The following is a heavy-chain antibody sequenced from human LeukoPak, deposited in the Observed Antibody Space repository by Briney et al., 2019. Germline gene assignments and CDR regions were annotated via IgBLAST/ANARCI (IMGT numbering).Heavy chain of an antibody. CDR3: ARAPGWFYYYGMDV. D-gene: IGHD2-15*01. CDR2: IYYSGST. V-gene: IGHV4-59*01. Sequence: TPSETLSLTCTVSGGSISSYYWSWIRQPPGKGLEWIGYIYYSGSTNYNPSLKSRVTISVDTSKNQFSLKLSSVTAADTAVYYCARAPGWFYYYGMDVWGQGTTVTVS. CDR1: GGSISSYY. J-gene: IGHJ6*02.